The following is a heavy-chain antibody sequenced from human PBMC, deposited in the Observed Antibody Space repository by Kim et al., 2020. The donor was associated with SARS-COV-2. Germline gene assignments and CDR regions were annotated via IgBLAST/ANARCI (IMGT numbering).Heavy chain of an antibody. J-gene: IGHJ3*02. V-gene: IGHV3-33*01. CDR1: GIIFSSYG. D-gene: IGHD3-9*01. Sequence: GGSLRLSCAASGIIFSSYGMHWVRQAPGKGLEWVAVIWYDGSNKYYADSVKGRFTISRDNSKNTLYLQMNSLRAEDTAVYYCATGRWYYDILTDDQGGALDAFDIWGQGTMVTVSS. CDR3: ATGRWYYDILTDDQGGALDAFDI. CDR2: IWYDGSNK.